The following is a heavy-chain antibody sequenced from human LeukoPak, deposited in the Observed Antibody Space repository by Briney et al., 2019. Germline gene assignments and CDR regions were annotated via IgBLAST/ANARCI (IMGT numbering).Heavy chain of an antibody. J-gene: IGHJ6*02. V-gene: IGHV3-23*01. CDR3: AKDGPPNFDWSSSYYYYFGMDL. Sequence: PGGSLRLSCAASGFTFSSYAMSWVRQAPGKGLEWVSAISGSGGLTFYADSVEGRFTISRDTSKNTVFLQMNSLRAEDTAVYYCAKDGPPNFDWSSSYYYYFGMDLWGQGTTVTVSS. CDR1: GFTFSSYA. D-gene: IGHD3-9*01. CDR2: ISGSGGLT.